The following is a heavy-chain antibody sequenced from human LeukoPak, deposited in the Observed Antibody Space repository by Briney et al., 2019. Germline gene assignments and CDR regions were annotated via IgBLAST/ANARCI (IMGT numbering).Heavy chain of an antibody. CDR3: ARGLGGGNPVGGY. CDR2: INHSGST. Sequence: KPSETLSLTCTVSGDSISSSSYYWSWIRQPPGKGLEWIGEINHSGSTNYNPSLKSRVTISVDTSKNQFSLKLSSVTAADTAVYYCARGLGGGNPVGGYWGQGTLVTVSS. CDR1: GDSISSSSYY. J-gene: IGHJ4*02. V-gene: IGHV4-39*07. D-gene: IGHD4-23*01.